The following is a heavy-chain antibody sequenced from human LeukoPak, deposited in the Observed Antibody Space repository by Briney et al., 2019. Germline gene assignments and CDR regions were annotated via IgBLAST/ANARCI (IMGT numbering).Heavy chain of an antibody. Sequence: GSLRPSCAASGFTSSSYAMSWVRQAPGKGLEWVSAISGGGGSTYYADSVKGRFPISRANSKNTLYLQMNSLRAEDTAIYYCAKDRNPLPTPFDCWGQGTLVTASS. J-gene: IGHJ4*02. CDR2: ISGGGGST. CDR1: GFTSSSYA. CDR3: AKDRNPLPTPFDC. V-gene: IGHV3-23*01.